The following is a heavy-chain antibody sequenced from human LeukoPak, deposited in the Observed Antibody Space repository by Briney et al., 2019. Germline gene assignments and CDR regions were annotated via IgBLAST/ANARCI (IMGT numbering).Heavy chain of an antibody. CDR2: TYYRSKWCN. CDR3: ARDFPGYDAFGI. J-gene: IGHJ3*02. Sequence: TSQTLSLTCAISGDSVSSNTAAWNWIRQSPSRGLEWLGRTYYRSKWCNDYAVSVRGRITINPDTSKNQFSLHLNSVTPEDTAVYYCARDFPGYDAFGIWGQGTMVTVSS. D-gene: IGHD3-22*01. V-gene: IGHV6-1*01. CDR1: GDSVSSNTAA.